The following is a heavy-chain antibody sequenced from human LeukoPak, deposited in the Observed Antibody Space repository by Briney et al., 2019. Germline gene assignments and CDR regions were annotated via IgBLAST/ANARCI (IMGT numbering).Heavy chain of an antibody. CDR1: GDSVSSRSAC. J-gene: IGHJ4*02. CDR3: AREGDWAGTAY. CDR2: TCYRSAWGR. Sequence: PSQTLSLTCAISGDSVSSRSACWTWIRQSPSSGLEWLGRTCYRSAWGRDYAPSLKSRISITADTSKNQFSLQLNSVTPEDTAVYYCAREGDWAGTAYWGQGTLVVVTA. D-gene: IGHD3/OR15-3a*01. V-gene: IGHV6-1*01.